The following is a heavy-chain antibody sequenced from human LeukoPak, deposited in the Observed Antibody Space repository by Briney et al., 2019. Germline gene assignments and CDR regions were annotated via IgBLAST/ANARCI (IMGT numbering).Heavy chain of an antibody. J-gene: IGHJ4*02. CDR3: ARTGKRSGYDKGVGYYFDY. CDR1: GGSISSYY. V-gene: IGHV4-4*07. CDR2: IYTSGST. D-gene: IGHD5-12*01. Sequence: SETLSLTCTVSGGSISSYYWSWIRQPAGKGLEWIGRIYTSGSTNYNPSLKSRVTMSVDTSKNQFSLKLSSVTAADTAVYYCARTGKRSGYDKGVGYYFDYWGQGTLVTVSS.